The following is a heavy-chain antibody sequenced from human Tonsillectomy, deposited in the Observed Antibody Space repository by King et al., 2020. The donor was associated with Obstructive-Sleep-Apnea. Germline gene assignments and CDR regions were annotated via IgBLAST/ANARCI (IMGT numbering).Heavy chain of an antibody. Sequence: VQLQQWGAGLLKPSETLSLTCAVYGGSFSGYYWSWIRQPPGKGLEWIGEINHSGSTNYNPSLKSRVTISVDTSKNKFSLKLSSVTAEDTAVYYCARGTTRGVIISPVDYWGQGTLVTVSS. CDR1: GGSFSGYY. CDR3: ARGTTRGVIISPVDY. V-gene: IGHV4-34*01. D-gene: IGHD3-10*01. J-gene: IGHJ4*02. CDR2: INHSGST.